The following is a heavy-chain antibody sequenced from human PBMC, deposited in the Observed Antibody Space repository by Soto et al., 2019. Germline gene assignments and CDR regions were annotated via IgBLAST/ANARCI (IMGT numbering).Heavy chain of an antibody. V-gene: IGHV1-69*06. CDR2: IIPIFGTA. J-gene: IGHJ6*02. Sequence: ASVKVSCKASGGTFSSYAISWVRQAPGQGLEWMGGIIPIFGTANYAQKFQGRVTITADKSTSTAYMELSSLRSEDTAVYYCARVVVVVAATPGFDYYGMDVWGQGATVTVSS. D-gene: IGHD2-15*01. CDR1: GGTFSSYA. CDR3: ARVVVVVAATPGFDYYGMDV.